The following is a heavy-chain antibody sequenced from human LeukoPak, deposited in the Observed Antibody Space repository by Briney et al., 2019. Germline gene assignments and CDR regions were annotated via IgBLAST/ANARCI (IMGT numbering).Heavy chain of an antibody. CDR1: GYTFTSYY. CDR3: ARDTGPLGYCSSTSCYSFDY. D-gene: IGHD2-2*01. V-gene: IGHV1-46*01. CDR2: INPSGGST. Sequence: ASVKVSCKASGYTFTSYYMHWVRQAPGQGLEWMGIINPSGGSTSYAQKFQGRVTMTRDMSTSTVCMELSSLRSEDTAVYYCARDTGPLGYCSSTSCYSFDYWGQGTLVTVSS. J-gene: IGHJ4*02.